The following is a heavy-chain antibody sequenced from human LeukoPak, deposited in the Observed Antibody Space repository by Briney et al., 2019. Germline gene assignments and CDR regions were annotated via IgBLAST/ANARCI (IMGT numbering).Heavy chain of an antibody. CDR2: IYDSGST. CDR3: ARGVFTYYDFWSGYQNWFDP. CDR1: GGSIRSSYYY. V-gene: IGHV4-39*07. Sequence: PSETLSLTCTVSGGSIRSSYYYWGWIRQPPGKGLEWIGSIYDSGSTNYNPSLKSRVTISVDTSKNQFSLKLSSVTAADTAVYYCARGVFTYYDFWSGYQNWFDPWGQGTLVTVSS. D-gene: IGHD3-3*01. J-gene: IGHJ5*02.